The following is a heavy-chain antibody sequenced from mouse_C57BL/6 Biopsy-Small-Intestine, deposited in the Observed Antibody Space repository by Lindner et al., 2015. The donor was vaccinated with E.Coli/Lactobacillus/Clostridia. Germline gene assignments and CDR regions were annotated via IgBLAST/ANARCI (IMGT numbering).Heavy chain of an antibody. CDR2: IDPEDGET. D-gene: IGHD4-1*01. CDR1: GFNIKDCY. J-gene: IGHJ1*03. CDR3: ARELTGTWYFDV. V-gene: IGHV14-2*01. Sequence: QLQESGAELVKPGASVKLSCTPSGFNIKDCYIHWMKQRTEQGLEWLGKIDPEDGETNFAPKFQGKATITADTSSNTAYLQLSSLTSEDTAVYHCARELTGTWYFDVWGTGTTVTVSS.